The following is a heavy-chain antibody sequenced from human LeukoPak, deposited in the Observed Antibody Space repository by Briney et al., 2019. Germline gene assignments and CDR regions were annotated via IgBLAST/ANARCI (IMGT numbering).Heavy chain of an antibody. V-gene: IGHV4-4*07. CDR3: AREIDRSGLWFDP. Sequence: SETLSLTCSVSGGSINAYSWSWIRQPAGKGLEWLGRIYTSESTNYTHSLKSGVTMYLDTSKNQLSLRLNSATAADAAVYYCAREIDRSGLWFDPRGQGTLVSV. CDR1: GGSINAYS. CDR2: IYTSEST. D-gene: IGHD3-16*02. J-gene: IGHJ5*02.